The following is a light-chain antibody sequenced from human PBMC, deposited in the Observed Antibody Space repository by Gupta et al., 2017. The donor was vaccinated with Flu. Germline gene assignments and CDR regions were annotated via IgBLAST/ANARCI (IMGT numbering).Light chain of an antibody. Sequence: QSVLTQPPLVSGAPAQRVNISCTGISSNIGAGYDVHWYQQLPGTAPKLLIYGNSNRPSGVPDRFSGSKSGTSASLAITGLQAEDEADYYCQSYDSSLSAYVFGTGTKVTVL. V-gene: IGLV1-40*01. J-gene: IGLJ1*01. CDR2: GNS. CDR3: QSYDSSLSAYV. CDR1: SSNIGAGYD.